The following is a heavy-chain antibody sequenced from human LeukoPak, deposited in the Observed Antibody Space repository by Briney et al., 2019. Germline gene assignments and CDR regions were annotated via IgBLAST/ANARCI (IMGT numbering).Heavy chain of an antibody. J-gene: IGHJ3*02. D-gene: IGHD3-10*01. V-gene: IGHV4-34*01. CDR3: HLXFGDRDAFDI. Sequence: SETLSLTCAVYGGSFSGYYWSWIRQPPGKGLEWIGEINHSGSTNYNPSLKSRVTISVDTYKNQFSLKLSSVTAADTAVYYCHLXFGDRDAFDIWGQGTMVTVSS. CDR1: GGSFSGYY. CDR2: INHSGST.